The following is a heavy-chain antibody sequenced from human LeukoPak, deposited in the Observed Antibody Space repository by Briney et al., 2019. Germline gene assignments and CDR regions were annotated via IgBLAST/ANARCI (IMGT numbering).Heavy chain of an antibody. CDR2: VSYSDDNT. Sequence: GGSLRLSCAASGFTFNNYAMSWVRQAPGKGLECVSGVSYSDDNTYYADSVKGRFTISRDNSRNTLFLQMNSLRAEDTAIYYCAKDVWWSVSWGQGTLVTVSS. V-gene: IGHV3-23*01. J-gene: IGHJ5*02. D-gene: IGHD2-8*02. CDR3: AKDVWWSVS. CDR1: GFTFNNYA.